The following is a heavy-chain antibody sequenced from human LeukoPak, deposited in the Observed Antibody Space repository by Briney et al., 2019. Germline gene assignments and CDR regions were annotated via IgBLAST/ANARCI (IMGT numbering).Heavy chain of an antibody. Sequence: GGSLRLSCAASGFTFSSYGMHWVRQAPGKGLEWVAFIRYDGSNKYYADSVKGRFTISRDNSKNTLYLQMNSLRAEDTAVYYCAKDLRPSAIRITIFALPGDYWGQGTLVTVSS. CDR1: GFTFSSYG. CDR2: IRYDGSNK. D-gene: IGHD3-3*01. CDR3: AKDLRPSAIRITIFALPGDY. V-gene: IGHV3-30*02. J-gene: IGHJ4*02.